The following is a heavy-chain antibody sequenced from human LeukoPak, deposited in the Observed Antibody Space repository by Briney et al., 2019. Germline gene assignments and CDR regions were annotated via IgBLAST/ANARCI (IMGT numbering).Heavy chain of an antibody. V-gene: IGHV3-9*01. J-gene: IGHJ3*02. Sequence: PGGSLRLSCAASGFTFDDYAMHWVRQAPGKGLEWVSGISWNSGSIGYADSVKGRFTISRDNAKNSLYLQMNSLRAEDTAVYYCARDVEMATIFYAFDIWGQGTMVTVSS. CDR2: ISWNSGSI. D-gene: IGHD5-12*01. CDR3: ARDVEMATIFYAFDI. CDR1: GFTFDDYA.